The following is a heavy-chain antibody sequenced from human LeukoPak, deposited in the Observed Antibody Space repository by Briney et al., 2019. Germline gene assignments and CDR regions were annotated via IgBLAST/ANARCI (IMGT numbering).Heavy chain of an antibody. V-gene: IGHV5-51*01. CDR3: ARHAYARGVIRYFDY. CDR1: GYSFTSYW. CDR2: IYPGDSDT. D-gene: IGHD3-10*01. J-gene: IGHJ4*02. Sequence: NPGESPKISCKGSGYSFTSYWIGWVRQMPGKGLEWMGIIYPGDSDTRYSPSFQGQVTISADKSISTAYLQWSSLKASDTAMYYCARHAYARGVIRYFDYWGQGTLVTVSS.